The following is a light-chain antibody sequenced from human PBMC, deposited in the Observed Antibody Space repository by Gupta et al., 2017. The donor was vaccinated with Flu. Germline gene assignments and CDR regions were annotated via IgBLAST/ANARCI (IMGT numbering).Light chain of an antibody. CDR1: VSDVTY. CDR3: GSLTTGSSRL. CDR2: EVN. Sequence: QSVLTQPASVSGSPGQSITISCTGSVSDVTYVSWYQQHPGKAPTLVIYEVNNRPSGVSARFSASTSGNAASLTTSGLQAEDEADYYYGSLTTGSSRLFGAGTKLTVL. V-gene: IGLV2-14*01. J-gene: IGLJ1*01.